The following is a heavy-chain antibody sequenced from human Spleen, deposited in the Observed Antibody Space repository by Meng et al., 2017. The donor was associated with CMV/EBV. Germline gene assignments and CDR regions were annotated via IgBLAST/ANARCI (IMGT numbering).Heavy chain of an antibody. CDR2: IRYDGSNK. CDR1: GFTFSSYG. D-gene: IGHD2-15*01. J-gene: IGHJ4*02. CDR3: AKDTCSGCCCYSGC. V-gene: IGHV3-30*02. Sequence: GESLKISCAASGFTFSSYGMHWVRQAPGKGLEWVAFIRYDGSNKYYADSVKGRFTISRDNSKNTLYLQMNSLRAADTAVYYCAKDTCSGCCCYSGCWGQGTLVTVSS.